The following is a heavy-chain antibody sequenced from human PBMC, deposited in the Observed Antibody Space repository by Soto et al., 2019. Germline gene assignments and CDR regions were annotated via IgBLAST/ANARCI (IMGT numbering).Heavy chain of an antibody. CDR1: GYTFTSYY. V-gene: IGHV1-46*01. D-gene: IGHD2-8*01. CDR3: ARDRADCTNGVCPGNLFDP. J-gene: IGHJ5*02. CDR2: INPSGGST. Sequence: ASVKVSCKASGYTFTSYYMHWVRQAPGQGLEWMGIINPSGGSTSYAQKFQGRVTMTRDTSTSTVYMELSSLRSEDTAVYYCARDRADCTNGVCPGNLFDPWGQGPLFTFSS.